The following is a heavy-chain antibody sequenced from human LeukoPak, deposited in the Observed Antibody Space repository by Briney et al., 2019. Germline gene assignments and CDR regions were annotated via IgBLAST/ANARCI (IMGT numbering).Heavy chain of an antibody. CDR1: GGSISSSSYY. CDR3: ARASRTGLGIGSFDY. J-gene: IGHJ4*02. D-gene: IGHD7-27*01. V-gene: IGHV4-39*07. CDR2: IYYSGST. Sequence: PSETLSLTCTVSGGSISSSSYYWGWIRQPPGKGLEWIGSIYYSGSTYYNPSLKSRVTISVDTSKNQFSLKLSSVTAAGTAVYYCARASRTGLGIGSFDYWGQGTLVTVSS.